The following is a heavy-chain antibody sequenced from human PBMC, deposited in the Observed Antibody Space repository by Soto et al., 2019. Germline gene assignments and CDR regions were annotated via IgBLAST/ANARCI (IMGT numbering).Heavy chain of an antibody. CDR1: GGSLSGVH. Sequence: QVQVQQWGAGLLKPSETLSLTCEVFGGSLSGVHWTWIRQSPGEGLEWICEITHFGGTNSNPSLKSRVTISADTSKNLFSLNLTSVTAADTAVYYCAGGRGNVWELPVHWGQGTLVTVSS. V-gene: IGHV4-34*01. CDR2: ITHFGGT. CDR3: AGGRGNVWELPVH. D-gene: IGHD1-26*01. J-gene: IGHJ4*02.